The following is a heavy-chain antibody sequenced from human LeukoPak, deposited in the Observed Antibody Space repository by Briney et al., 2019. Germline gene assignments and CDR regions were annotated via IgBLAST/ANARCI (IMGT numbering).Heavy chain of an antibody. Sequence: PGGSLRLSCAASGFTFSSYSMNWVRQAPGKGLEWVSAISGSGGSTYYADSVKGRFTISRDNSKNTLYLQMNSLRAEDTAVYYCAKIAPKRATPRGGVLDYWGQGTLVTVSS. J-gene: IGHJ4*02. V-gene: IGHV3-23*01. D-gene: IGHD1-26*01. CDR3: AKIAPKRATPRGGVLDY. CDR2: ISGSGGST. CDR1: GFTFSSYS.